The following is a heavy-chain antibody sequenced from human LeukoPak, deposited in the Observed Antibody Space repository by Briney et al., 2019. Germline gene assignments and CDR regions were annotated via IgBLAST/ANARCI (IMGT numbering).Heavy chain of an antibody. J-gene: IGHJ6*03. CDR1: GYSISSGYY. V-gene: IGHV4-38-2*02. Sequence: SETLSLTCTVSGYSISSGYYWGWIRQPPGKGLEWIGTIYYGGSTSYNPSLQSRVTISVDTSKNQFSLRLSSVTAADTAVYYCARENYYYYYMDVWGKGTTVTVSS. CDR3: ARENYYYYYMDV. CDR2: IYYGGST.